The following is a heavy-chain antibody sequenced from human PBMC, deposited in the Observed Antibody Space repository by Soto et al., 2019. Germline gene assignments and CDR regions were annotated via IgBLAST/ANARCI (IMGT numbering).Heavy chain of an antibody. CDR3: AIYVGAYYYYIYV. J-gene: IGHJ6*03. CDR1: AGATSRYY. V-gene: IGHV4-59*08. D-gene: IGHD2-15*01. Sequence: PSKTLSLTWTVSAGATSRYYCIWFRHPPGKELKWIGYIYYSGSTNYNPSLQSRVIIAVDTSKNQFSLKLSSVTAADTAVYYCAIYVGAYYYYIYVLCQRTTVTVS. CDR2: IYYSGST.